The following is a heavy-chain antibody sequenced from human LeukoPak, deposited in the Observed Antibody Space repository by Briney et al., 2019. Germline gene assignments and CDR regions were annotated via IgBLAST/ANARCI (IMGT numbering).Heavy chain of an antibody. Sequence: GASVKVSCKASGYTFTRYYIHWVRQAPGQGLEWMGWINPNNGGTNYAQKFQGRVTMTRDTSISTAYMELCRLTSDDTAIYYCARDPATTYYYDPWGQGTLVTVSS. CDR2: INPNNGGT. D-gene: IGHD3-22*01. CDR1: GYTFTRYY. CDR3: ARDPATTYYYDP. V-gene: IGHV1-2*02. J-gene: IGHJ4*02.